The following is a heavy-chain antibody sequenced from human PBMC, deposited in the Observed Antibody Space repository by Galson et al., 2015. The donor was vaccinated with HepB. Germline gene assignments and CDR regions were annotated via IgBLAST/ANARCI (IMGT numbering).Heavy chain of an antibody. CDR1: NFTFSNYA. CDR3: AKDMEINDGFWSGYWGTGSNYNYYYYMDV. V-gene: IGHV3-23*01. CDR2: ISASGGRT. J-gene: IGHJ6*03. Sequence: SLRLSCAASNFTFSNYAMSWVRQAPGKGLEWVSIISASGGRTNYADSVKGRFTISRDNPKNILYLQMSSLRAEDTATYYCAKDMEINDGFWSGYWGTGSNYNYYYYMDVWGKGTTVTVSS. D-gene: IGHD3-3*01.